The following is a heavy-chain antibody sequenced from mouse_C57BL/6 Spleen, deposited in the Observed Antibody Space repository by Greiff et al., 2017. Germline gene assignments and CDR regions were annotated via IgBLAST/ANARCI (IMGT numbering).Heavy chain of an antibody. CDR2: IDPSVSFP. V-gene: IGHV1-69*01. CDR3: ARRDGYYQGYAY. D-gene: IGHD2-3*01. Sequence: VQLQQSGAELVMPGASVKLSCKASGYTFPSYWMPWVKQRPGQGLEWIGEIDPSVSFPNYNQKFKGKSTLTVDKSTSTAYTQLSSRTSEDSAVYYCARRDGYYQGYAYWGQGTLVTVSA. CDR1: GYTFPSYW. J-gene: IGHJ3*01.